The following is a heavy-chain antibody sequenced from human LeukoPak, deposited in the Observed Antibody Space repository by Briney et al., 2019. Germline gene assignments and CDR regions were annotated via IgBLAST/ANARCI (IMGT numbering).Heavy chain of an antibody. CDR3: ARGPRAFTFGGRFDP. CDR2: INHSGST. D-gene: IGHD3-16*01. Sequence: SETLSLTCTVSGGSISSYYWSWIRQPPGKGLEWIGEINHSGSTNYNPSLKSRVTISVDTSKNQFSLKLSSVTAADTAVYYCARGPRAFTFGGRFDPWGQGTLVTVSS. J-gene: IGHJ5*02. V-gene: IGHV4-34*01. CDR1: GGSISSYY.